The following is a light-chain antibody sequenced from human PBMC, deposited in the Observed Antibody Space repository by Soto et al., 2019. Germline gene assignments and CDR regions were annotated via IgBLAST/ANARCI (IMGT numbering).Light chain of an antibody. CDR1: QGISSW. J-gene: IGKJ4*01. V-gene: IGKV1-12*01. CDR2: TVS. CDR3: QQDNSVPFA. Sequence: DIQMTQSPSSVSASVGDRVTITCRASQGISSWLAWYQPKPGKAPKLLIYTVSSLQSGVPSRFSGSGFAAAVSVTISSLQPEDFATDYCQQDNSVPFAFGGGAKVDIE.